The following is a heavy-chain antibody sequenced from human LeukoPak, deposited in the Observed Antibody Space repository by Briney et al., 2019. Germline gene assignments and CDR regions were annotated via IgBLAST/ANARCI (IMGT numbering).Heavy chain of an antibody. CDR3: ARGGLQINLNWFDP. CDR1: GGTFSSYA. V-gene: IGHV1-69*05. Sequence: ASVNVSCKASGGTFSSYAISWVRQAPGQGLEWMGGIIPIFGTANYAQKFQGRVTITTDESTSTAYMELSSLRSEDTAVYYCARGGLQINLNWFDPWGQGTLVTVSS. CDR2: IIPIFGTA. J-gene: IGHJ5*02.